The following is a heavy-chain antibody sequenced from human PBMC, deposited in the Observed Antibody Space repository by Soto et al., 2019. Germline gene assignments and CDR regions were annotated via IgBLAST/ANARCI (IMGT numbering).Heavy chain of an antibody. V-gene: IGHV1-8*01. CDR3: ARAYLLDAFDI. Sequence: ASVTVSCKTSGYTFTSYDINWVRQATGQGLEWMGWMNPNSGNTGYAQKFQGRVTMTRNTSISTAYMELSSLRSEDTAVYYCARAYLLDAFDIWGQGTMVTVSS. CDR1: GYTFTSYD. CDR2: MNPNSGNT. J-gene: IGHJ3*02.